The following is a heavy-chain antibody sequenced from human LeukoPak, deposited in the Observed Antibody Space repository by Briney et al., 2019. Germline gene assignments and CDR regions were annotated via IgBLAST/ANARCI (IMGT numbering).Heavy chain of an antibody. Sequence: SETLSLTCAVYGGSFSGYYWSWIRQPPGKGLEWIGEINHSGSTNYNPSLKSRVTISVDTSKNQFSLKLSSVTAADTAVYYCARLDFDWLSEVYWGQGTLVTVSS. CDR1: GGSFSGYY. J-gene: IGHJ4*02. CDR2: INHSGST. V-gene: IGHV4-34*01. CDR3: ARLDFDWLSEVY. D-gene: IGHD3-9*01.